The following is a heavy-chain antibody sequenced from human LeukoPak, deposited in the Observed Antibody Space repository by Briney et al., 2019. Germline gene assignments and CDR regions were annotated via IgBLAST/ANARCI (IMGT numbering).Heavy chain of an antibody. V-gene: IGHV4-34*01. CDR3: ARKARSYSSTWQTRGGNWFDP. Sequence: PSETLSLTCAVYGGSFSGYYWSWIRQPPGKGLEWIGEINHSRSTNYNPSLKSRVTLSVDTSKNQFSLRLSSVTAADTAVYYCARKARSYSSTWQTRGGNWFDPWGQGTLVTVSS. J-gene: IGHJ5*02. CDR1: GGSFSGYY. CDR2: INHSRST. D-gene: IGHD6-13*01.